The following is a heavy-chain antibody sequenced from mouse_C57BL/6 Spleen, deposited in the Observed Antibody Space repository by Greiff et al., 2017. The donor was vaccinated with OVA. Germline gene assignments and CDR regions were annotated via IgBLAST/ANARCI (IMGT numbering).Heavy chain of an antibody. Sequence: VQLQQPGAELVRPGTSVKLSCKASGYTFTSYWMHWVKQRPGQGLEWIGVIDPSDSYTNYNQKFKGKATLTVDTSSSTAYRQLSSLTSEDSAVYYCARRSSYYFDYWGQGTTLTVSS. CDR3: ARRSSYYFDY. CDR1: GYTFTSYW. D-gene: IGHD1-1*01. V-gene: IGHV1-59*01. CDR2: IDPSDSYT. J-gene: IGHJ2*01.